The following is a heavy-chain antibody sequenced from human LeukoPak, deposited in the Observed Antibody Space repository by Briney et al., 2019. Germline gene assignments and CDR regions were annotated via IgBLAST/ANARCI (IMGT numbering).Heavy chain of an antibody. V-gene: IGHV3-13*01. CDR2: IGTAGEI. D-gene: IGHD6-13*01. J-gene: IGHJ2*01. CDR3: ARAAYSSTWYSRYFDL. Sequence: QSGGSLRLSCAASGFTFRSYDMHWVRQATGKGLEWVSGIGTAGEIYYPGSVKGRFTISRENAKNSLYLQMNSLRAGDTAVYYCARAAYSSTWYSRYFDLWGRGTLVTDSS. CDR1: GFTFRSYD.